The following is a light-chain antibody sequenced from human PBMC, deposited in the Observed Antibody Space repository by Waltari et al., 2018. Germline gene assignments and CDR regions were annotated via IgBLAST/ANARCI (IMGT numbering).Light chain of an antibody. CDR2: SAS. J-gene: IGKJ3*01. Sequence: TWRANQSINNFLTWFQQKPGTVPKRLTYSASNLQSGVPSRFSGRGSETEFTLTISGLQPEDCATYYCLQHYTYPRTFGPGTTVDIK. CDR1: QSINNF. CDR3: LQHYTYPRT. V-gene: IGKV1-17*03.